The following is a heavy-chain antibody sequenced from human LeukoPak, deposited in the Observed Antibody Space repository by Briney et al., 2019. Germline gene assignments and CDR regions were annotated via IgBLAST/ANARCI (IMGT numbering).Heavy chain of an antibody. CDR3: ARGLHSSSSSYYYYYMDV. Sequence: GASVKVSCKASGYTFTGYYMHWVRQAPGQGLEWMGWINPNSGGTNYAQKFQGRVTMTRDTSISTAYMELSRLRSDDTAVYYRARGLHSSSSSYYYYYMDVWGKGTTVTVFS. CDR1: GYTFTGYY. V-gene: IGHV1-2*02. CDR2: INPNSGGT. D-gene: IGHD6-6*01. J-gene: IGHJ6*03.